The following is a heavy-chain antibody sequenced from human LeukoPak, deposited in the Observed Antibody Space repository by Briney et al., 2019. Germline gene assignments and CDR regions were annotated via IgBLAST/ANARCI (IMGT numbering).Heavy chain of an antibody. CDR3: ARGGSCSSTSCYPLLRWFDP. J-gene: IGHJ5*02. V-gene: IGHV4-39*07. CDR1: GFTFSSYG. D-gene: IGHD2-2*01. CDR2: IYYSGST. Sequence: GSLRLSCTASGFTFSSYGMNWVRQAPGKGLEWIGSIYYSGSTYYNPSLKSRVTISVDTSKNQFSLKLSSVTAADTAVYYCARGGSCSSTSCYPLLRWFDPWGQGTLVTVSS.